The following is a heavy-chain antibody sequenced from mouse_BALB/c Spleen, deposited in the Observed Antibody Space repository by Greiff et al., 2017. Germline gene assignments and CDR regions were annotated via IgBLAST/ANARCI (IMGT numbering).Heavy chain of an antibody. CDR1: GYSFTSYY. J-gene: IGHJ3*01. D-gene: IGHD2-3*01. CDR2: IDPFNGGT. V-gene: IGHV1S135*01. CDR3: ARSPGYDPRGGFAY. Sequence: EVQLQQSGPELMKPGASVKISCKASGYSFTSYYMHWVKQSHGKSLEWIGYIDPFNGGTSYNQKFKGKATLTVDKSSSTAYMHLSSLTSEDSAVYYCARSPGYDPRGGFAYWGQGTLVTVSA.